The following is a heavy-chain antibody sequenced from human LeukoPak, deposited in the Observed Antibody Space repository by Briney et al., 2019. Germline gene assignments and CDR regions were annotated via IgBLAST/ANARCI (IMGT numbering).Heavy chain of an antibody. Sequence: GGSLRLSCAASGFTFSSYSMNWVRQAPGKGLEWVSSISSSSSYIYYADSVKGRFTISRDNAKNSLYLQMNSLRAEDTAVYYCARERREIAADWFDPWGQGTLVTVSS. CDR3: ARERREIAADWFDP. CDR1: GFTFSSYS. V-gene: IGHV3-21*01. CDR2: ISSSSSYI. J-gene: IGHJ5*02. D-gene: IGHD6-13*01.